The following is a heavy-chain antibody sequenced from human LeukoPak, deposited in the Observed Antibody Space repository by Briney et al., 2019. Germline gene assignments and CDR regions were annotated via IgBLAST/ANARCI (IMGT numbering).Heavy chain of an antibody. CDR3: ARDLGRGYYDSSGH. CDR1: GGTFSSYA. D-gene: IGHD3-22*01. CDR2: IIPIFGIA. J-gene: IGHJ4*02. Sequence: ASVKVSCKASGGTFSSYAISWVRQAPGQGLEWMGRIIPIFGIANYAQKFQGRVTITADKSTSTAYMELSSLGSEDTAVYYCARDLGRGYYDSSGHWGQGTLVTVSS. V-gene: IGHV1-69*04.